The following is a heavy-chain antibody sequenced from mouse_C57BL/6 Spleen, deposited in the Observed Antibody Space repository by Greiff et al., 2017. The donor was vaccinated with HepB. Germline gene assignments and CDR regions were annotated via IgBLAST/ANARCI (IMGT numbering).Heavy chain of an antibody. D-gene: IGHD1-1*01. CDR2: INPSNGGT. Sequence: QVQLQQPGTELVKPGASVKLSCKASGYTFTSYWMHWVKQRPGQGLEWIGNINPSNGGTNYNEKFKSKATLTVDKSSSTAYMQLSSLTSEDSAVYYCARDPGYYGSSAYYFDYWGQGTTLTVSS. V-gene: IGHV1-53*01. CDR1: GYTFTSYW. CDR3: ARDPGYYGSSAYYFDY. J-gene: IGHJ2*01.